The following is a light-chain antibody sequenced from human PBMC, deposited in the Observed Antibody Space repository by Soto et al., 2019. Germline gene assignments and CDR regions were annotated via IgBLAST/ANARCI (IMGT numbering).Light chain of an antibody. V-gene: IGKV3-11*01. CDR3: QQRSDWPWT. Sequence: EIVFTQSPATLYLSPGERGTLSCRASESVTNYLAWYQQKPGQAPRLLVYDVSNRATGIPARFSGGGSGTDFTLTISNLEPEDFAVYYCQQRSDWPWTFGQGTKVDIK. J-gene: IGKJ1*01. CDR2: DVS. CDR1: ESVTNY.